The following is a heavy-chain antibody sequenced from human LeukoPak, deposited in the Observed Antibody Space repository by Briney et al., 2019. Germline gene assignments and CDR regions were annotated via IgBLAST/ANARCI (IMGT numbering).Heavy chain of an antibody. J-gene: IGHJ4*02. Sequence: ASVTVSCKASGGTFNTFAISWVRQAPGQGLEWMGGIIPFIGSANYAQRFQDRFTITTDESTTTAYMELNSLTSDDTAVYYCARPDFSGFDWGFDFWGQGTLITVSS. D-gene: IGHD5-12*01. CDR3: ARPDFSGFDWGFDF. CDR1: GGTFNTFA. V-gene: IGHV1-69*05. CDR2: IIPFIGSA.